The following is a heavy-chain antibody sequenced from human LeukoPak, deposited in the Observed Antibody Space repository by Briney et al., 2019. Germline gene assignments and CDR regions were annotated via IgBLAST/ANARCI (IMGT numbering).Heavy chain of an antibody. V-gene: IGHV3-30*02. CDR2: IRFDGSIK. CDR1: GFTLSRYG. J-gene: IGHJ6*03. D-gene: IGHD2-15*01. Sequence: GGSLRLSCAASGFTLSRYGMHWVRQAPGKGLEWVAFIRFDGSIKYYADSVRGRFTISRDNSQNTLFVQMNSLRAGDTAVYYCAKGVAHQSYYYYYYMDVWGKGTTVTVSS. CDR3: AKGVAHQSYYYYYYMDV.